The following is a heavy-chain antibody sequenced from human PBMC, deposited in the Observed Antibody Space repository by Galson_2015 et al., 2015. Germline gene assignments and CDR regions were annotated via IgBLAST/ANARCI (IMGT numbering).Heavy chain of an antibody. CDR2: INAGNGNT. Sequence: SVKVSCKASGYTFTTYSMHWVRQAPGQGLEWMGWINAGNGNTKYSQNFQGRVTITRDTSANTAYMELSSLISEDTAVYYCARDDKGYCSGGSCYRWFDPWGQGTLVTVSS. CDR1: GYTFTTYS. D-gene: IGHD2-15*01. CDR3: ARDDKGYCSGGSCYRWFDP. J-gene: IGHJ5*02. V-gene: IGHV1-3*01.